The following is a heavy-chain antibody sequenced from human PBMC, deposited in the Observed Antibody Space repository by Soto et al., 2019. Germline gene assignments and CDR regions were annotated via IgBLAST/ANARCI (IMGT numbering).Heavy chain of an antibody. D-gene: IGHD3-16*01. J-gene: IGHJ4*02. V-gene: IGHV3-30*03. CDR1: GFTFSNFG. CDR2: ITYTGSSK. CDR3: ARFWGPMPSLVDDF. Sequence: SLRLSCAASGFTFSNFGMLWVRQAPGKGLAWVAAITYTGSSKYYADSVKGRFTISRDTSTNTLFLQMSSLRPEDTAVYYCARFWGPMPSLVDDFWGQGTLVTVSS.